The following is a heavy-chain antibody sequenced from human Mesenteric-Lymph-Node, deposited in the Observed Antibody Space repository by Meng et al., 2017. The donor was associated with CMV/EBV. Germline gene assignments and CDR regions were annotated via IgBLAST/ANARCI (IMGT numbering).Heavy chain of an antibody. J-gene: IGHJ5*02. CDR1: GGSISSSTTY. D-gene: IGHD2-2*01. V-gene: IGHV4-39*07. CDR3: ARIGYCSSASCYGNWFDP. CDR2: IRYGWST. Sequence: GSLRLSCSVSGGSISSSTTYWGWIRQPPGKGLEWIGYIRYGWSTYYNPSLESRVTISLDTSKDQFSLQLGSVTAADTAVYYCARIGYCSSASCYGNWFDPWGQGTLVTVSS.